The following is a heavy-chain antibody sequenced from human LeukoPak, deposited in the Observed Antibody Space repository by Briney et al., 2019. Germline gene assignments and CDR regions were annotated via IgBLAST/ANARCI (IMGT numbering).Heavy chain of an antibody. CDR1: GYTFTSYG. V-gene: IGHV1-18*01. Sequence: ASVKVSCKASGYTFTSYGIIWVRQAPGQGLEWMGWISAYNGNTNYAQKLQGRVTMTTDTSTSTAYMELRSLRSDDTAVYYCARDRTVRGVIIYGYWGQGTLVTVSS. CDR3: ARDRTVRGVIIYGY. D-gene: IGHD3-10*01. J-gene: IGHJ4*02. CDR2: ISAYNGNT.